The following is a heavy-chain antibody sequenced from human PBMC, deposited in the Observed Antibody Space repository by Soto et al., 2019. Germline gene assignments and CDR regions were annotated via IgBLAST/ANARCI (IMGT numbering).Heavy chain of an antibody. J-gene: IGHJ4*02. CDR3: ARGLGFCSGGSCYDD. CDR2: IYSGGLT. Sequence: PVGSLRLSCAASGFSVSSSYMTWVRQAPGKGLEWVSVIYSGGLTFYADSVKGRFAISRDNSKNTLYLQMNSLRPDDTAVYFCARGLGFCSGGSCYDDWGQGTLVTVSS. D-gene: IGHD2-15*01. V-gene: IGHV3-53*01. CDR1: GFSVSSSY.